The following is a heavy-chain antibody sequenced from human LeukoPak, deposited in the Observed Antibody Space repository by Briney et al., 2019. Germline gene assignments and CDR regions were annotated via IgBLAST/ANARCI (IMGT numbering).Heavy chain of an antibody. Sequence: GGSLRLSCAASGFTFSSYSMNWVRQAPGKGLERVSYISSSSSTIYYADSVKGRFTISRDNAKNSLYLQMNSLRAEDTAVYYCARSSPSSGWYRWYFDYWGQGTLVTVSS. D-gene: IGHD6-19*01. CDR3: ARSSPSSGWYRWYFDY. J-gene: IGHJ4*02. V-gene: IGHV3-48*04. CDR1: GFTFSSYS. CDR2: ISSSSSTI.